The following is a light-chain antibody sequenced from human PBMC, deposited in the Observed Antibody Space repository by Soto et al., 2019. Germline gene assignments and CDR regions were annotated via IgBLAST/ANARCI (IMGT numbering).Light chain of an antibody. CDR1: SSDVGGYNY. V-gene: IGLV2-14*01. Sequence: QSVLTQPASVSGSPGQSITISCTGTSSDVGGYNYVSWYQQHPGKAPKLMIYEVSNRPSGVSNRFSGSKSGNTACLTISGLQGEDEADYYCSSYTSSSTPWVFGGGTKLTVL. CDR3: SSYTSSSTPWV. CDR2: EVS. J-gene: IGLJ3*02.